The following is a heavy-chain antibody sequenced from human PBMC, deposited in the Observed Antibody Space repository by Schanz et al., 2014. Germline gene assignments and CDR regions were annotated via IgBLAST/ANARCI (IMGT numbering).Heavy chain of an antibody. J-gene: IGHJ4*02. CDR2: IKQDGSEK. Sequence: QLVESGGGLIQPGGSLRLSCVASGFTVSSNYMSWVRQAPGKGLEWVANIKQDGSEKYYVDSVQGRFTISRDNAKNSLYLQMNSLRAEDTAVYYCARDGYNAYDLKRGDYWGQGTQVAVSS. CDR1: GFTVSSNY. CDR3: ARDGYNAYDLKRGDY. D-gene: IGHD5-12*01. V-gene: IGHV3-7*01.